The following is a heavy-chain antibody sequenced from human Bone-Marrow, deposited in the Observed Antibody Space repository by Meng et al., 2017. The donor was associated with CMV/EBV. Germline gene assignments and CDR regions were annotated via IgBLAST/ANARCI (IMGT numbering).Heavy chain of an antibody. D-gene: IGHD2-8*01. CDR1: SFLASY. V-gene: IGHV4-34*01. J-gene: IGHJ5*02. CDR3: ASKGGYCTNGVCYKNWFDP. CDR2: INHSVST. Sequence: SFLASYWSSIRQPPGKGLEWIGEINHSVSTNYHPSLKSRVTISVDTSKNQFSLKLSSVTAADTAVYYCASKGGYCTNGVCYKNWFDPWGQGTLVTVSS.